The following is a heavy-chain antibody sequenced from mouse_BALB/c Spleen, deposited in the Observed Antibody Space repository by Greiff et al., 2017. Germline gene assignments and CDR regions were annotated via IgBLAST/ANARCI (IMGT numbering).Heavy chain of an antibody. CDR1: GYAFTNYL. D-gene: IGHD2-4*01. CDR3: ARNDYDLAY. Sequence: VQLQQSGAELVRPGTSVKVSCKASGYAFTNYLIEWVKQRPGQGLEWIGVINPGSGGTNYNEKFKGKATLTADKSSSTAYMQLSSLTSDDSAVYFCARNDYDLAYWGQGTLVTVSA. J-gene: IGHJ3*01. V-gene: IGHV1-54*01. CDR2: INPGSGGT.